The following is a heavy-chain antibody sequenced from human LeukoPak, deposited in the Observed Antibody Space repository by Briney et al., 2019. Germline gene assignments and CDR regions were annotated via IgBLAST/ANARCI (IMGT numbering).Heavy chain of an antibody. V-gene: IGHV3-23*01. CDR1: GFTFSSYE. CDR3: ARSFWNDLEYYYNGLDV. D-gene: IGHD1-1*01. J-gene: IGHJ6*02. CDR2: ISGSGDST. Sequence: GGSLRLSCAGSGFTFSSYEMTWVRQAPGKGLEWVSAISGSGDSTYYADSVKGRFTISRDNSKNTLHLQMNSMRAEDTAVYYCARSFWNDLEYYYNGLDVWGQGTTVTVSS.